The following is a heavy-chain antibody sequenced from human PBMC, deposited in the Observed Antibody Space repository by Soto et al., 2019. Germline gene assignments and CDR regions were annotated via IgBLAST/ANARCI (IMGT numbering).Heavy chain of an antibody. CDR3: ARQVAATGGYYYYGMDV. Sequence: GESLKISCKGSGYSFTSYWIGWVRQMPGKGLEWMGIIYPGDSDTRYSPSFQGQVTISADKSISTAYLQWSSLKASDTAMYYCARQVAATGGYYYYGMDVWGQGTTVTVSS. J-gene: IGHJ6*02. V-gene: IGHV5-51*01. CDR2: IYPGDSDT. CDR1: GYSFTSYW. D-gene: IGHD6-19*01.